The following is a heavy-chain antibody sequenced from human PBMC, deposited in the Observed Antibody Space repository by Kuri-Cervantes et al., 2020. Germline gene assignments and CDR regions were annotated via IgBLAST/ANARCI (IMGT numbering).Heavy chain of an antibody. CDR3: ARNWHDGFDV. J-gene: IGHJ3*01. V-gene: IGHV3-48*01. Sequence: GGSLRLSCAASGFTFSSYSMHWVRQAPGKGLEWVSYISSSSSTIYYADSVKGRFTISRDLAKNSVYLQMNSLRAGDTALYFCARNWHDGFDVWGQGTLVTVSS. CDR2: ISSSSSTI. CDR1: GFTFSSYS. D-gene: IGHD1-1*01.